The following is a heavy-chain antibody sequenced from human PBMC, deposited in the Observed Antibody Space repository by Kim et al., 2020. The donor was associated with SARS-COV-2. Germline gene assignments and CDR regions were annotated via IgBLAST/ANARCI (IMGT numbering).Heavy chain of an antibody. CDR1: GGSISSSSYY. D-gene: IGHD3-10*01. CDR2: IYYSGST. CDR3: ARHRIHYYGSGIYRGTWFDP. J-gene: IGHJ5*02. Sequence: SETLSLTCTVSGGSISSSSYYWGWIRQPPGKGLEWIGSIYYSGSTYYNPSLKSRVTISVDTSKNQFSLKLSSVTAADTAVYYCARHRIHYYGSGIYRGTWFDPWGQGTLVTVSS. V-gene: IGHV4-39*01.